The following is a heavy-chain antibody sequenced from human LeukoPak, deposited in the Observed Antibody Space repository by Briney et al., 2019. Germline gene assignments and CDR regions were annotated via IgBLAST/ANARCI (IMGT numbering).Heavy chain of an antibody. D-gene: IGHD5-24*01. CDR2: IKQDGSET. CDR1: GFPFRSHR. V-gene: IGHV3-7*01. J-gene: IGHJ4*02. Sequence: GGSLRLSCALSGFPFRSHRMSWVRQAPGEGLEWVANIKQDGSETYYVDSVKGRFTISRDNAKNSLFLQMNSLRAEDTAVYYCARDGEMPTIYFDYWGQGTLVTVSS. CDR3: ARDGEMPTIYFDY.